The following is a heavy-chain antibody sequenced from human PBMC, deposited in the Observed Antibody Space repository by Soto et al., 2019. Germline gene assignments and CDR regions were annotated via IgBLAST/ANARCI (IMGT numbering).Heavy chain of an antibody. J-gene: IGHJ4*01. Sequence: DVQLLESGGGLVQPGGSLRLSCAASGFSFSRYAMNWVRQTPGKGLEWVSTMSGSGGVTYYPDSVRGRFFISRDNSKNTLFLQLRDLQVDDTAVYYCARAPISLGGSSYIFGSLDYWGHGTVVTVSS. CDR2: MSGSGGVT. V-gene: IGHV3-23*01. D-gene: IGHD2-15*01. CDR1: GFSFSRYA. CDR3: ARAPISLGGSSYIFGSLDY.